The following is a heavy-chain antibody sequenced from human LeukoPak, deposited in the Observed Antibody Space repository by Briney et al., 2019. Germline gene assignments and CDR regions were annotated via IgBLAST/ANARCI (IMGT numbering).Heavy chain of an antibody. Sequence: SVTVSCKASGGTFSSYAISWVRQAPGQGLEWMGGIIPILGIANYAQKFQGRVTITADKSTSTAYMELSSLRSEDTAIYYCARDPRGGSYIDWFDPWGQGTLVTVSS. V-gene: IGHV1-69*10. D-gene: IGHD1-26*01. CDR1: GGTFSSYA. CDR2: IIPILGIA. CDR3: ARDPRGGSYIDWFDP. J-gene: IGHJ5*02.